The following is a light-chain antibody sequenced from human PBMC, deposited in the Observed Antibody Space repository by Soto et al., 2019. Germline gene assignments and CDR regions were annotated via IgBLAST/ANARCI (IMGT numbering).Light chain of an antibody. CDR3: QNYNSAPLT. CDR2: AAS. CDR1: QGISSF. V-gene: IGKV1-9*01. J-gene: IGKJ4*01. Sequence: EIHLTQSPSFLSASVGDRVTITCRASQGISSFLAWYQQKPGKAPNLLMYAASTLQSGVPSRFSGGESGTEYTLTISSLQPEDVATYYCQNYNSAPLTFGGGTKVDI.